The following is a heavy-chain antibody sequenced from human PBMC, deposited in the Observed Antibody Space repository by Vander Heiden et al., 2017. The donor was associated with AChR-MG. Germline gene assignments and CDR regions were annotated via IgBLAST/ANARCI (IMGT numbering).Heavy chain of an antibody. CDR2: ISYDGSNK. CDR1: GFTFSSYG. CDR3: AKIAVAGSFDY. D-gene: IGHD6-19*01. V-gene: IGHV3-30*18. J-gene: IGHJ4*02. Sequence: QVQLVESGGGVVQPGRSLRPPCAASGFTFSSYGMHWVRQAPGKGLEWVAVISYDGSNKYYADSVKGRFTISRDNSKNTLYLQMNSLRAEDTAVYYCAKIAVAGSFDYWGQGTLVTVSS.